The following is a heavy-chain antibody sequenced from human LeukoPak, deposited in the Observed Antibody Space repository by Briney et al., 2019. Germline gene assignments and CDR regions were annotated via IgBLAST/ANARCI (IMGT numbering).Heavy chain of an antibody. V-gene: IGHV3-30*04. CDR1: GFTFTSYE. J-gene: IGHJ4*02. Sequence: GGSLRLSCAASGFTFTSYEMNWVRQAPGKGLEWVAVISYDGSNKYYADSVKGRFTISRDNSKNTLYLQMNSLRAEDTAVYYCARVAPVCWGQGTLVTVSS. CDR2: ISYDGSNK. CDR3: ARVAPVC. D-gene: IGHD1-14*01.